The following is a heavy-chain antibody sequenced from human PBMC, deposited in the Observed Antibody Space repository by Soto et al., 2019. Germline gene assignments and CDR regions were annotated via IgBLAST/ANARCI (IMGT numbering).Heavy chain of an antibody. J-gene: IGHJ6*02. CDR3: TGEALYYYYGMDV. CDR1: GFTFSNAW. V-gene: IGHV3-15*01. D-gene: IGHD3-10*01. CDR2: IKSKTDGGST. Sequence: PGGSLRLSCAASGFTFSNAWMSWVRQAPGKGLEWVGRIKSKTDGGSTDYAAPVKGRFTISRDDSKNTLYLQMNSLKTEDTAVYYCTGEALYYYYGMDVWGQGTTVTVSS.